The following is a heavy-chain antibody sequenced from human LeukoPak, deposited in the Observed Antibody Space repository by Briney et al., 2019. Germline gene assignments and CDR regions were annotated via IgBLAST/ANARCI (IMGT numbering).Heavy chain of an antibody. CDR1: GGTFSSYA. Sequence: SVKVSCKASGGTFSSYAISWVRQAPGQGLEWMGGIIPIFGTANYAQKFQGRVTITTDESTSTAYMELSSLRSEDTAVYYCARTYYYDSSGYWFFDYWGQGTLVTVSS. J-gene: IGHJ4*02. CDR2: IIPIFGTA. V-gene: IGHV1-69*05. D-gene: IGHD3-22*01. CDR3: ARTYYYDSSGYWFFDY.